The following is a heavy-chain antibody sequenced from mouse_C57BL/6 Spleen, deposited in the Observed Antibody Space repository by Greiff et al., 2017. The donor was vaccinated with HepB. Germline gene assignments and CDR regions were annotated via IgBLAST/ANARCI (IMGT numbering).Heavy chain of an antibody. Sequence: EVKLVESGGGLVKPGGSLKLSCAASGFTFSSYAMSWVRQTPEKRLEWVATISDGGSYTYYPDNVKGRFTITRDNAKNNLYLQMSHLKSEDTAVYDCAREPYYSNYLGAMDYWGQGTSVTVSS. V-gene: IGHV5-4*01. CDR3: AREPYYSNYLGAMDY. CDR2: ISDGGSYT. J-gene: IGHJ4*01. D-gene: IGHD2-5*01. CDR1: GFTFSSYA.